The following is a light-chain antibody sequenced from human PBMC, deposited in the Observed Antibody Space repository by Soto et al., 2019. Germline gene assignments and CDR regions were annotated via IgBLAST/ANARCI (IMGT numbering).Light chain of an antibody. Sequence: DIQMTQSPSSLSASVEDRVIITCRASQSISNHLNWYQQKPGKAPKLLIYGASTLQSGVPSRFSGSGSGTDFTLTISSLQPEDFATYYCQQLNSYPQTFAQGTKVDIK. CDR2: GAS. CDR3: QQLNSYPQT. CDR1: QSISNH. J-gene: IGKJ1*01. V-gene: IGKV1-17*01.